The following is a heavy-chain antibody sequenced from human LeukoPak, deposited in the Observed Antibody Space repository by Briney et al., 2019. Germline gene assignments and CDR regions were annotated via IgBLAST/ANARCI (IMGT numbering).Heavy chain of an antibody. Sequence: ASVKVSCKASGYTFTGYYMHWVRQAPGQGLEWMGWIIPIFGTANYAQKFQGRVTITTDESTSTAYMELSSLRSEDTAVYYCARDGGYGGNHKMSRWDYYYYMDVWGKGTTVTVSS. V-gene: IGHV1-69*05. CDR1: GYTFTGYY. CDR3: ARDGGYGGNHKMSRWDYYYYMDV. J-gene: IGHJ6*03. D-gene: IGHD4-23*01. CDR2: IIPIFGTA.